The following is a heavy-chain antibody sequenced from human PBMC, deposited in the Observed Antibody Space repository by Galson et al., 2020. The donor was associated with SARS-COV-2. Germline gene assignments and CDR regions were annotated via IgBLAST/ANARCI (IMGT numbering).Heavy chain of an antibody. J-gene: IGHJ4*02. CDR2: INPSGGGT. D-gene: IGHD4-4*01. CDR1: GYTFTSYY. V-gene: IGHV1-46*01. Sequence: ASVKVSCKASGYTFTSYYIHWVRQAPGQGLVWMGIINPSGGGTTYAQKFQGRVTITRDTSTSTVYMELSSLRSEDTAVYYCARDSQGGNDYNYLLFWGQGTLVTVSS. CDR3: ARDSQGGNDYNYLLF.